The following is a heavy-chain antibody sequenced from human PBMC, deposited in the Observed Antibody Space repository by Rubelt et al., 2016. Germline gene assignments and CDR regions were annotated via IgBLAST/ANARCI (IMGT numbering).Heavy chain of an antibody. CDR2: INPNSGGT. CDR1: GYTFTGYY. V-gene: IGHV1-2*02. Sequence: QVQLVQSGAEVKKPGASVKVSCKASGYTFTGYYMHWVRQAPGQGLEWMGWINPNSGGTNYDQKCQGRVTMTRETSVRTAYMGLSRLTSDDTAVYYCARGNSGYDYGLDYWGQGTLVTVSS. CDR3: ARGNSGYDYGLDY. J-gene: IGHJ4*02. D-gene: IGHD5-12*01.